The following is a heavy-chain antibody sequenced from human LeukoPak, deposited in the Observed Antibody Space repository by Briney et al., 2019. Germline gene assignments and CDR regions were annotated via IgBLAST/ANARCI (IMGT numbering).Heavy chain of an antibody. J-gene: IGHJ5*02. Sequence: ASVKVSCKASGYTFTSYAMHWVRQAPGQRLEWMGWINAGNGNTKYSQKFQGRVTITRDTSASTAYMELSSLRSEDTAVYYCAGDQDLFKGRWWELPKWFDPWGQGTLVTVSS. D-gene: IGHD1-26*01. CDR1: GYTFTSYA. CDR3: AGDQDLFKGRWWELPKWFDP. CDR2: INAGNGNT. V-gene: IGHV1-3*01.